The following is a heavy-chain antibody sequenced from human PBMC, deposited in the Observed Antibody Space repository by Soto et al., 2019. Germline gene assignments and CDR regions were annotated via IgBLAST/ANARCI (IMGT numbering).Heavy chain of an antibody. D-gene: IGHD1-26*01. Sequence: EVQLVESGGGLVQPGGSLRLSCAASGFTLSDHYMDWVRQAPGKGLEWVGRTRNKANSYTTEYAASVKGRLTISRDDSKTSLYLQMNSLKTEDTAVYYCAKSGGSYSHIDSWGQGTLVAVSS. CDR2: TRNKANSYTT. V-gene: IGHV3-72*01. CDR3: AKSGGSYSHIDS. CDR1: GFTLSDHY. J-gene: IGHJ4*02.